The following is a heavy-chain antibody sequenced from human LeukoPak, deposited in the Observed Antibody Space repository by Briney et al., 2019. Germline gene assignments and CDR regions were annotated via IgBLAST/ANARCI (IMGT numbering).Heavy chain of an antibody. J-gene: IGHJ3*02. CDR2: IYTSGST. D-gene: IGHD6-13*01. Sequence: PSETLSLTCTVSGGSISSYYWSWIRQPAGKGLEWIGRIYTSGSTNYNPSLKSRVTMSVDTFKNQFSLKLSSVTAADTAVYYCARGGAAAGTKGAFDIWGQGTMVTVSS. CDR3: ARGGAAAGTKGAFDI. V-gene: IGHV4-4*07. CDR1: GGSISSYY.